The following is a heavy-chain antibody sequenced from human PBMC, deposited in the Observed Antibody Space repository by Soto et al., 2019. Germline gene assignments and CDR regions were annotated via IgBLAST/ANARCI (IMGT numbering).Heavy chain of an antibody. Sequence: GGSLRLSCAASGFTFSSYAMRWVRQAPGKGLEWVSVISGSGGSTYYAASVKGRFTISRDNSKNTLYLQMNSLRAEDTAVYYCAKDPISRTSGYLNWFDPWGQGTLVTVSS. CDR1: GFTFSSYA. J-gene: IGHJ5*02. CDR3: AKDPISRTSGYLNWFDP. CDR2: ISGSGGST. V-gene: IGHV3-23*01. D-gene: IGHD3-22*01.